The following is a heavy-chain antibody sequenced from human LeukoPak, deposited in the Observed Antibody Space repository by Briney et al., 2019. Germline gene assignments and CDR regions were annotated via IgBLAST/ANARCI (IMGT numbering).Heavy chain of an antibody. D-gene: IGHD1-26*01. CDR2: INAGNGNT. CDR1: GFTFTKFA. CDR3: ARGGVELPWLNLDY. Sequence: ASVKVSCQPSGFTFTKFAIHWVRQAPGQRLEWMGWINAGNGNTKHSQRFQGRVTITSDTSASTASMELSSLNSEDTAVYCCARGGVELPWLNLDYWGQGTLVTVSS. J-gene: IGHJ4*02. V-gene: IGHV1-3*01.